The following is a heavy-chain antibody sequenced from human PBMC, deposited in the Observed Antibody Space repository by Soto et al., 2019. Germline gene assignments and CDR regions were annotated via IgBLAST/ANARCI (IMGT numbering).Heavy chain of an antibody. V-gene: IGHV3-48*02. CDR3: ASSGLYCSGGSCYSNYYYGVDV. CDR1: GFTFSSYS. CDR2: ISSSSSTI. J-gene: IGHJ6*02. D-gene: IGHD2-15*01. Sequence: GGSLRLSCAASGFTFSSYSMNWVRQAPGKGLEWVSYISSSSSTIYYADSVKGRFTISRDNAKNSLYLQMNSLRDEDTAVYYCASSGLYCSGGSCYSNYYYGVDVWGQGTTVTVSS.